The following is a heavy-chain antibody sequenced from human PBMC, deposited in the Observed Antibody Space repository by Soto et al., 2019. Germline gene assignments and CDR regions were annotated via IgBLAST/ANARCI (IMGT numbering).Heavy chain of an antibody. V-gene: IGHV6-1*01. CDR2: TYYRSKWYN. CDR1: GESVSSNSAA. J-gene: IGHJ6*02. Sequence: SQTLSLTCAISGESVSSNSAAWNWIRQSPSRGLEWLGRTYYRSKWYNDYAVSVKSRITINPDTSKNQFSLQPNSVTPEDTAVYYCARGGPIAVAGTTDWEDYYYYGMDVWGQGTTVTVSS. CDR3: ARGGPIAVAGTTDWEDYYYYGMDV. D-gene: IGHD6-19*01.